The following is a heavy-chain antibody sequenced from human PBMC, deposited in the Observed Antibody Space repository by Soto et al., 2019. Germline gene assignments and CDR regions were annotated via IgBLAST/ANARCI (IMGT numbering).Heavy chain of an antibody. CDR3: ATTQYYYDRSGYYTI. D-gene: IGHD3-22*01. V-gene: IGHV4-30-4*01. J-gene: IGHJ4*02. Sequence: PSETLSLTCSVSGGSISSIDYFWSWIRQPPGKGLEWIGFIYHTGTTYYNPSLRSRVTISIDTSKNHFSLQLNSVTAADTAEYYCATTQYYYDRSGYYTIWGQGTLVTVS. CDR2: IYHTGTT. CDR1: GGSISSIDYF.